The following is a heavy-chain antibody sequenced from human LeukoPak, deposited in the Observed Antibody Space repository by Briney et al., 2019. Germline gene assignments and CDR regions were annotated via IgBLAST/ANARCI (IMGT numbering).Heavy chain of an antibody. CDR1: GYTFTSYG. J-gene: IGHJ4*02. CDR3: ARNIVATIVAGSHFDY. V-gene: IGHV1-18*01. D-gene: IGHD5-12*01. CDR2: ISAYNGNT. Sequence: GASVKVSCTASGYTFTSYGISWVRQAPGQGLEWMGWISAYNGNTNYAQKLQGRVTMTTDTSTSTAYMELRSLRSDDTAVYYCARNIVATIVAGSHFDYWGQGTLVTVSS.